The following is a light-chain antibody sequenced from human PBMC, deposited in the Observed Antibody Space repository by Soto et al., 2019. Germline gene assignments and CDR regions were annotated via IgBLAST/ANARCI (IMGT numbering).Light chain of an antibody. J-gene: IGLJ1*01. V-gene: IGLV1-51*01. CDR2: DNH. Sequence: QSVLTQPPSVSAAPGQKVTISCSESRSNIGRNSVSWYQQVPGTAPKLLIYDNHKRPSGIPDRFSGSRSATSATLGITGLQTGDEADYYCGAWDSSLSAYVFGTGTKLTVL. CDR3: GAWDSSLSAYV. CDR1: RSNIGRNS.